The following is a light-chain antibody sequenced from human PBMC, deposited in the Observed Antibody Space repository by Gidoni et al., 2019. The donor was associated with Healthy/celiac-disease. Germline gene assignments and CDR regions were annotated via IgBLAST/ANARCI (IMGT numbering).Light chain of an antibody. CDR3: SSYTSSSTRV. V-gene: IGLV2-14*03. Sequence: HSALTQPPSVLGSPGPSITISCTGTSSDGGGYNYVSWYQQHPGKAPKLMIYDVSNRPSGVSNRFSGSKSGNTASLTISGLQAEDEADYYCSSYTSSSTRVFGGGTKLTVL. CDR1: SSDGGGYNY. CDR2: DVS. J-gene: IGLJ3*02.